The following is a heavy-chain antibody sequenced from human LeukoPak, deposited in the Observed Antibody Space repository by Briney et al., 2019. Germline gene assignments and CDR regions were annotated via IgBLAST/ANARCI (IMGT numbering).Heavy chain of an antibody. CDR1: GFALSNYW. CDR2: INQDGREK. Sequence: GGSLRLACAASGFALSNYWMGWVRQAPGKGLEWVANINQDGREKYFVDSVKGRFAISRDNAMNSLYLQMNSLRAEDTAVYYCAREPGEVATITYFGAFDIWGQGTMVTVSS. V-gene: IGHV3-7*01. CDR3: AREPGEVATITYFGAFDI. J-gene: IGHJ3*02. D-gene: IGHD5-12*01.